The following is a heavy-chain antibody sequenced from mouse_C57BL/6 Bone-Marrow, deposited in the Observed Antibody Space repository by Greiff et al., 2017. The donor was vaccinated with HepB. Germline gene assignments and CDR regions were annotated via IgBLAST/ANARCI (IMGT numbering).Heavy chain of an antibody. D-gene: IGHD1-1*01. J-gene: IGHJ4*01. CDR2: INPGSGGT. V-gene: IGHV1-54*01. Sequence: QVQLQQSGAELVRPGTSVKVSCKASGYAFTNYLIEWVKQRPGQGLEWIGVINPGSGGTNYNEKFKGKATLTADKSSSTAYLQLSSLTSEDTAVYYCTTVLLYYYAMDYWGQGTSVTVSS. CDR3: TTVLLYYYAMDY. CDR1: GYAFTNYL.